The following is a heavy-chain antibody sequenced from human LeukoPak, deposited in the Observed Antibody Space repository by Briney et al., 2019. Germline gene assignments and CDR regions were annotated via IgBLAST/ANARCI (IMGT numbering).Heavy chain of an antibody. D-gene: IGHD3-3*01. CDR1: GFTFSSYS. CDR3: ARSLRNAFDI. V-gene: IGHV3-48*01. J-gene: IGHJ3*02. Sequence: PGGSLRLSCAASGFTFSSYSMNWVRQAPGKGLEWVSYISSSSSTIYYADSVKGRFTISTDNANNSLYLQMNSLRAEDTAVYYCARSLRNAFDIWGQGTMVTVSS. CDR2: ISSSSSTI.